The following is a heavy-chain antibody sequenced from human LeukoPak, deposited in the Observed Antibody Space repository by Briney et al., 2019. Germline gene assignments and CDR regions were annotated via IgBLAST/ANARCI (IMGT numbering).Heavy chain of an antibody. CDR2: IYTSGST. CDR3: ARDNEHYYDSSGYFDAFDI. J-gene: IGHJ3*02. CDR1: GGSIGSYY. V-gene: IGHV4-4*07. Sequence: KASETLSLTCTVSGGSIGSYYWSWIRQPAGKGLEWIGRIYTSGSTNYNPSLKSRVTMSVDTSKNQFSLKLSSVTAADTAVYYCARDNEHYYDSSGYFDAFDIWGQGTMVTVSS. D-gene: IGHD3-22*01.